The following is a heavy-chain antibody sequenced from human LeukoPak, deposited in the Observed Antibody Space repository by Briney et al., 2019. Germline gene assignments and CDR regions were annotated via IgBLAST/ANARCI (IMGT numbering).Heavy chain of an antibody. CDR2: IKKKDDGGAT. CDR1: GFTVSHAW. Sequence: GGSLRLSCAASGFTVSHAWMTWVRQAPGKGLEWVGHIKKKDDGGATDYAAPVKGRFTISRDDSKDTLYLQLNSLKTEDTAVYYCTTVQQWLAQALGYWGQGTLVTVSS. CDR3: TTVQQWLAQALGY. D-gene: IGHD6-19*01. J-gene: IGHJ4*02. V-gene: IGHV3-15*01.